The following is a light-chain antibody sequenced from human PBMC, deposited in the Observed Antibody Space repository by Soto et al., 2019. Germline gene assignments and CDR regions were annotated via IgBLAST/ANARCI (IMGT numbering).Light chain of an antibody. CDR2: GAS. CDR3: QQYGTSPLYT. CDR1: ENVNTIY. V-gene: IGKV3-20*01. Sequence: EIVLTQSPGTLSLSPGERATLSCRSNENVNTIYLSWYQQKPGQAPRLLIYGASNRATGIPDRFSGGGSGRDFTLTISRLEPEDFAVYYCQQYGTSPLYTFGPGTKLEIK. J-gene: IGKJ2*01.